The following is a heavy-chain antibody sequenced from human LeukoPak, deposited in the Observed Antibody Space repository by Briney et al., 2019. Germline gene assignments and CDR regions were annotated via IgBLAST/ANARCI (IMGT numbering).Heavy chain of an antibody. CDR3: ARAIGAIAAAENWFDP. CDR2: INHSGST. D-gene: IGHD6-13*01. CDR1: GGSFSGYY. V-gene: IGHV4-34*01. J-gene: IGHJ5*02. Sequence: SETLSLTCAVYGGSFSGYYWSWIRQPPGKGLEWIGEINHSGSTNYNPSLKSRVTISVDTSKNQFSLKLSSVTAADTAVYYCARAIGAIAAAENWFDPWGQGTLVTVSS.